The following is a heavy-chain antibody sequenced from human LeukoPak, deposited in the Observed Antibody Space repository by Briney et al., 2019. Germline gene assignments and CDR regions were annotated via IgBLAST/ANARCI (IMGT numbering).Heavy chain of an antibody. CDR2: TYYRSRWYN. V-gene: IGHV6-1*01. D-gene: IGHD3-22*01. Sequence: SQTLSLIFAISGDSVSSNSAAWNWIRQSPSRGLEWLGRTYYRSRWYNDYVVSVRSRITINPDTAKNQFSLHLNSVTPEDTAVYYCAREDTTGYYSAFDYWGQGTLVTVSS. J-gene: IGHJ4*02. CDR3: AREDTTGYYSAFDY. CDR1: GDSVSSNSAA.